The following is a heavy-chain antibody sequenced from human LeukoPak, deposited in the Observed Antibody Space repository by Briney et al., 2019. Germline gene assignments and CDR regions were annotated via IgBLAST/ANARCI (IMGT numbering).Heavy chain of an antibody. J-gene: IGHJ4*02. D-gene: IGHD3-10*01. Sequence: SGGSLRLSRGACGFTFSSHAMRWVRPAPGKGLEWVSAISGSGGSTYYADSVKGRFTISRDNYRNTLYLQMTSLRAEDTAVYHCARAGSGFDYWGQGTLVIVSS. CDR2: ISGSGGST. V-gene: IGHV3-23*01. CDR3: ARAGSGFDY. CDR1: GFTFSSHA.